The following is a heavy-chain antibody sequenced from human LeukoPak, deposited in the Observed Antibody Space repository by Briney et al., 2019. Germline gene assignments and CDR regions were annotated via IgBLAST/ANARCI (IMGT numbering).Heavy chain of an antibody. V-gene: IGHV3-21*01. D-gene: IGHD2-2*01. J-gene: IGHJ3*02. CDR3: AKLVVPAAMRALKAFDI. Sequence: GGSLRLSRAASRFTFSNYSMNWVRPAPGKGLEWVASINSSSRYIYYVHSVNGRFTISSDKPKNSLYLQMNSLRAEDTAVYYCAKLVVPAAMRALKAFDIWGQGTMVTVSS. CDR2: INSSSRYI. CDR1: RFTFSNYS.